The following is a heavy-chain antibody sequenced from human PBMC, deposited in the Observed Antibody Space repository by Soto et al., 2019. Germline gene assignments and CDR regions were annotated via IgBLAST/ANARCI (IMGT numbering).Heavy chain of an antibody. J-gene: IGHJ6*02. V-gene: IGHV4-30-2*01. CDR3: ARGSSSYYDYGMDV. Sequence: QLQLQESGSGLVRPSQTLSLTCAVSGDSISRGGYSWTWIRQPPGKTLEWIGNIYDSGSTSYNPSLKSGVTISVDTSKNQFSLRLTSVTAADTAVYFCARGSSSYYDYGMDVWGQGTTVTVSS. D-gene: IGHD6-6*01. CDR1: GDSISRGGYS. CDR2: IYDSGST.